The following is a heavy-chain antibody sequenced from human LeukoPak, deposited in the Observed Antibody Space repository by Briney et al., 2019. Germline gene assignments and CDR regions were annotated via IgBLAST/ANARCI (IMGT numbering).Heavy chain of an antibody. CDR3: ARATMVRGPRKAFDI. CDR2: MRSRGRNI. Sequence: PGGSLRLSCAACGFTFRSYEMKWVRRAPGEGGEGVSYMRSRGRNIYYADSVKGRFTISRDNAKNSLYLQMNSLRAEDTAVYYCARATMVRGPRKAFDIWGQGTMVTVSS. J-gene: IGHJ3*02. D-gene: IGHD3-10*01. CDR1: GFTFRSYE. V-gene: IGHV3-48*03.